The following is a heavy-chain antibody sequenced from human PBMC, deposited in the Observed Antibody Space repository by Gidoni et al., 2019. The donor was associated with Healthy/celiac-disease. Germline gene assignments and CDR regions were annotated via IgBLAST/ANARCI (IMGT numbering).Heavy chain of an antibody. CDR3: ARTIVATRGDAFDI. J-gene: IGHJ3*02. V-gene: IGHV3-66*02. D-gene: IGHD5-12*01. CDR1: GFTVSSNY. CDR2: IYSGGST. Sequence: EVQLVESGGGLVQPGGSLRLSCAASGFTVSSNYMSWVRQAPGKGLEWVSVIYSGGSTYYADSVKGRFTISRDNSKNTLYLQMNSLRAEDTAVYYCARTIVATRGDAFDIWGQGTMVTVSS.